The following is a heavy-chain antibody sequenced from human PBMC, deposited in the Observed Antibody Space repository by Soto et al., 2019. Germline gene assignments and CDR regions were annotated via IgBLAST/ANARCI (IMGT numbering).Heavy chain of an antibody. CDR2: IFSNDEK. V-gene: IGHV2-26*01. Sequence: HVALKESGPVLVKPTETLTLTCTVSGFSLSNGKVGVSWIRQPPGKALEWLAHIFSNDEKSYRTSLKSSLTISEDTYKSQVVLTMTNVDPVDTATYYCARILFGRSVAGGYFYMDVWGKGTTVTVSS. J-gene: IGHJ6*03. CDR3: ARILFGRSVAGGYFYMDV. D-gene: IGHD6-19*01. CDR1: GFSLSNGKVG.